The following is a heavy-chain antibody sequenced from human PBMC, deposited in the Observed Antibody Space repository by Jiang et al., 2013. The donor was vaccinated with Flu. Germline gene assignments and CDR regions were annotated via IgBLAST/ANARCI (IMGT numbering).Heavy chain of an antibody. D-gene: IGHD6-19*01. J-gene: IGHJ6*02. CDR2: IIPILGIA. CDR3: ASNPREAVARVATRNYYGMDV. Sequence: YTISWVRQAPGQGLEWMGRIIPILGIANYAQKFQGRVTITADKSTSTAYMELSSLRSEDTAVYYCASNPREAVARVATRNYYGMDVWGQGTTVTVSS. CDR1: YT. V-gene: IGHV1-69*02.